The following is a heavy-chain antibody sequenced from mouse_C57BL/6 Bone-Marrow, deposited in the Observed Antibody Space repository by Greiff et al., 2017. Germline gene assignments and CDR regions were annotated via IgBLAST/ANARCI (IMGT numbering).Heavy chain of an antibody. V-gene: IGHV1-47*01. J-gene: IGHJ4*01. Sequence: QVQLQQSGAELVKPGASVKMSCKASGYTFPTYPIEWMKQNHGKSLAWIGNFHPYNNDTKYNEKFKGKAPLTVEKSSSTVDLKLIRLTADAAAVYSCATYAMDYWGQGTSVTVSS. CDR2: FHPYNNDT. CDR3: ATYAMDY. CDR1: GYTFPTYP.